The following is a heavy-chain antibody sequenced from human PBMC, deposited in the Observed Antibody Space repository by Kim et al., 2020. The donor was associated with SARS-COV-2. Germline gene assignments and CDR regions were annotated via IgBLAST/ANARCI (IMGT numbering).Heavy chain of an antibody. CDR3: ARVERLLIAAAGAYYFDY. D-gene: IGHD6-13*01. V-gene: IGHV1-46*01. J-gene: IGHJ4*02. Sequence: ASVKVSCKASGYTFTSYYMHWVRQAPGQGLEWMGIINPSGGSTSYAQKFQGRVTMTRDTSTSTVYMELSSLRSEDTAVYYCARVERLLIAAAGAYYFDYWGQGTLVTVSA. CDR2: INPSGGST. CDR1: GYTFTSYY.